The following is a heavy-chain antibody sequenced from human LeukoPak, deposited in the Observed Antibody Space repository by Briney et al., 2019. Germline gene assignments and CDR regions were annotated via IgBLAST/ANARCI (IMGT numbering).Heavy chain of an antibody. CDR2: IYYSGST. CDR1: GDSISSGSNS. J-gene: IGHJ6*03. V-gene: IGHV4-61*01. Sequence: PSETLSLTCAVSGDSISSGSNSWSWIRQPPGKGLEWIGYIYYSGSTNYNPSLKSRVTISVDTSKNQFSLKLSSVTAADTAVYYCARLVRGVIFHYYYYMDVWGKGTTVTISS. D-gene: IGHD3-10*01. CDR3: ARLVRGVIFHYYYYMDV.